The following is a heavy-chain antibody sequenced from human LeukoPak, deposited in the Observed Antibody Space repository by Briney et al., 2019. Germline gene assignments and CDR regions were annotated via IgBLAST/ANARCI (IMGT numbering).Heavy chain of an antibody. Sequence: GGSLRLSCAASGFTFSSYSMNWVRQAPGKGLEWVSSISSSSSYIYYADSVKGRFTISRDNAKNSLYLQMNSLRAEDTAVYYCAIAQRPVGATFDYWGQGTLVTVSS. D-gene: IGHD1-26*01. CDR3: AIAQRPVGATFDY. CDR2: ISSSSSYI. CDR1: GFTFSSYS. V-gene: IGHV3-21*01. J-gene: IGHJ4*02.